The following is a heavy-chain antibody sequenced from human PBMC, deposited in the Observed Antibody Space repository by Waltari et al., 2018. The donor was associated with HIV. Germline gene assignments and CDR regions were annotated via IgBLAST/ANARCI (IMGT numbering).Heavy chain of an antibody. CDR1: GFTVSSNS. CDR2: IYSGGST. CDR3: ASSPSSGTRNDY. D-gene: IGHD3-22*01. V-gene: IGHV3-53*02. Sequence: EVQLVETGGGLIQPGGSLRLSCAASGFTVSSNSMSWVRQAPGKGLEWVSVIYSGGSTYYADSVKGRFTISRDNSKNTLYLQMNSLRAEDTAVYYCASSPSSGTRNDYWGQGTLVTVSS. J-gene: IGHJ4*02.